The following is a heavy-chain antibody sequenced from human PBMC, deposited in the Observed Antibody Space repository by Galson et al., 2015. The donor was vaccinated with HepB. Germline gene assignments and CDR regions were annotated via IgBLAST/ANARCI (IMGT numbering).Heavy chain of an antibody. D-gene: IGHD5-12*01. CDR2: ISSSSSYI. CDR1: GFTFSSYS. J-gene: IGHJ5*02. CDR3: ARDPNTRVATPYRPSRWFDP. Sequence: SLRLSCAASGFTFSSYSMNWVRQAPGKGLEWVSSISSSSSYIYYADSVKGRFTISRDNGKNSLYLQMNSLRAEDTAVYYCARDPNTRVATPYRPSRWFDPWGQGTLVTVSS. V-gene: IGHV3-21*01.